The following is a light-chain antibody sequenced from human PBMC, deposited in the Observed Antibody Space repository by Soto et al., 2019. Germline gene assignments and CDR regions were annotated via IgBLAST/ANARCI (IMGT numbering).Light chain of an antibody. CDR3: QQYKSYSRM. V-gene: IGKV1-5*01. CDR2: DAS. CDR1: QSISSW. J-gene: IGKJ1*01. Sequence: DIQMTQSPSTLSASVGDTVTVTCRASQSISSWLAWYQQKPGKAPKLLIYDASTLESGVPSRFTGRGSGTEFTLTISSLQPEDFATYYCQQYKSYSRMFGQGTKVDIK.